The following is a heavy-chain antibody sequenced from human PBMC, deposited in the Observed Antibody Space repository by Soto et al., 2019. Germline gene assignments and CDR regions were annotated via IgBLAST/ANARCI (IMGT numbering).Heavy chain of an antibody. J-gene: IGHJ5*02. Sequence: SETLSLTCTVSGGSISSYYWSWIRQPPGKGLEWIGYIYYSGSTNYNPSLKSRVTISVDTSKNQFSLKLSSVTAADTAVYYCARDPLRNWFDPWGQGTLVTVS. CDR2: IYYSGST. V-gene: IGHV4-59*01. CDR1: GGSISSYY. CDR3: ARDPLRNWFDP.